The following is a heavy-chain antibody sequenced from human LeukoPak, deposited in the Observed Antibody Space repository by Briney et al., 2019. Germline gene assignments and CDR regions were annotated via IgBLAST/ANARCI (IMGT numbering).Heavy chain of an antibody. CDR3: VSGGDWGFGWYFDV. CDR2: IYYRSRWHY. J-gene: IGHJ2*01. V-gene: IGHV6-1*01. Sequence: SQTLSLTCAISGDSVSSNSGSWSWIRHSPSSGPEWLGRIYYRSRWHYEYAVSVQNRISISPDKTKNQFSLQLNSMSPDDSAVYYCVSGGDWGFGWYFDVWGRGALVTVSS. CDR1: GDSVSSNSGS. D-gene: IGHD7-27*01.